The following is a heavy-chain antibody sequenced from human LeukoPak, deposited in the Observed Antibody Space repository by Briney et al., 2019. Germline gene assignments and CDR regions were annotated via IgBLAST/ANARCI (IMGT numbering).Heavy chain of an antibody. D-gene: IGHD6-19*01. CDR1: GFTFSSSA. CDR2: ISPSGTNT. CDR3: AKRLVDSGWWGSDY. J-gene: IGHJ4*02. V-gene: IGHV3-23*01. Sequence: GGSLRLSCAASGFTFSSSAMDWVRQGPGKGLEWVSGISPSGTNTYYADSVKGRFTISRDNSKKTLYLQMNSLRAGDTAVYYCAKRLVDSGWWGSDYWGQGNLVTVSS.